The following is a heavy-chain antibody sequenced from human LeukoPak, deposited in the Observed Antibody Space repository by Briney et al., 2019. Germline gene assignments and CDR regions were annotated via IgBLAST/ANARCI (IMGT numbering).Heavy chain of an antibody. V-gene: IGHV4-59*01. D-gene: IGHD5-18*01. J-gene: IGHJ4*02. CDR1: GGSISSYY. CDR2: IYYSGST. CDR3: ARETNSYGYLYYFDY. Sequence: SETLSLTCTVSGGSISSYYWSWIRQPPGKGMEWIGYIYYSGSTNYNPSLKSRVTISVDTSKNQFSLKLSSVTAADTAAYYCARETNSYGYLYYFDYWGQGTLVTVSS.